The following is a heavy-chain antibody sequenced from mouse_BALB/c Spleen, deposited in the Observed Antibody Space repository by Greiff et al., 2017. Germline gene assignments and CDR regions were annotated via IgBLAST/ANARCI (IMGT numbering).Heavy chain of an antibody. J-gene: IGHJ1*01. CDR3: ARNYGCSYTYFDV. D-gene: IGHD1-1*01. V-gene: IGHV1-12*01. CDR1: GYTFTSYN. Sequence: QVQLQQPGAELVKPGASVKMSCKASGYTFTSYNMHWVKQTPGQGLEWIGAIYPGNGDTSYNQKFKGKATLTADKSSSTAYMQLSSLTSADSAVSYCARNYGCSYTYFDVWGAGTTVTVSS. CDR2: IYPGNGDT.